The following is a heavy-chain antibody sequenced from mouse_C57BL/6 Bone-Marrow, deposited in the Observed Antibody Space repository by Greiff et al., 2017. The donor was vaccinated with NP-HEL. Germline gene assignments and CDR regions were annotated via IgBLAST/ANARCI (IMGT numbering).Heavy chain of an antibody. D-gene: IGHD2-2*01. V-gene: IGHV1-64*01. Sequence: QVQLQQPGAELVKPGASVKLSCKASGYTFTSYWMHWVKQRPGQGLEWIGMIHPNSGSTNYNEKFKSKATLTVDKSSSTAYMQLSSLTSEDSAVYYCSIYDGYGYFDYWGQGTTLTVAS. CDR1: GYTFTSYW. CDR2: IHPNSGST. CDR3: SIYDGYGYFDY. J-gene: IGHJ2*01.